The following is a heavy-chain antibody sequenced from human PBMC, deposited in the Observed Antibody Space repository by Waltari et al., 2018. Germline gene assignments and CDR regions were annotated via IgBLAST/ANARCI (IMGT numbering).Heavy chain of an antibody. CDR2: IYHSGST. V-gene: IGHV4-4*02. CDR1: GGSIRSRRW. CDR3: ASLTYYYDGIDSNVDY. J-gene: IGHJ4*02. Sequence: QVQLQESGPGLVKPSGTLSLTCAVSGGSIRSRRWWSWGRQPPGKGLEWIGEIYHSGSTHYNPSFESRVTMSVDESKNQFSLKLNSVTAADTAVYYCASLTYYYDGIDSNVDYWGQGTLVTVSS. D-gene: IGHD3-22*01.